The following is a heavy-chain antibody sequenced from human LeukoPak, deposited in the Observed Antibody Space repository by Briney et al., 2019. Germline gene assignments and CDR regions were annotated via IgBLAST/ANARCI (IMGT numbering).Heavy chain of an antibody. D-gene: IGHD5-18*01. J-gene: IGHJ4*02. CDR3: ARGLKDGYGPIYYFDY. CDR2: IIPIFGTA. V-gene: IGHV1-69*05. Sequence: ASVKVSCKASGGTFSSYAISWVRQAPGQGLEWMGRIIPIFGTANYAQKFQGRVTITTDESTSTAYMELSSLRSEDTAVYYCARGLKDGYGPIYYFDYWGQGTLVTVSS. CDR1: GGTFSSYA.